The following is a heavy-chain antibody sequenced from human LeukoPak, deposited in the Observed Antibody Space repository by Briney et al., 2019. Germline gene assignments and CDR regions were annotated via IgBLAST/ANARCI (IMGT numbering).Heavy chain of an antibody. CDR2: IGGSPTTM. CDR1: GFTFSSYE. CDR3: ANFYFDSAGCYKEGGCDYYMDV. Sequence: GGSLRLSCAASGFTFSSYEMNWVRQAPGKGLEWVSTIGGSPTTMHYADSVTGRFSISRDNSKNTLFLQLSSLRAEDTAVYYCANFYFDSAGCYKEGGCDYYMDVWGKGTTVTVSS. V-gene: IGHV3-48*03. D-gene: IGHD3-22*01. J-gene: IGHJ6*03.